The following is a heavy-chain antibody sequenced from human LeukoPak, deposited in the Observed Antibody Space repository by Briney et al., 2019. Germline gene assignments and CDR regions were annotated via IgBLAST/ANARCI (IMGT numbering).Heavy chain of an antibody. D-gene: IGHD7-27*01. J-gene: IGHJ4*02. CDR1: GFTFSDYA. CDR3: AKGTGDAGYYLDY. Sequence: GGSLRLSCAASGFTFSDYAMNWVRQAPGKGLEWVSGIRVGGELYYADSVKGRFTISRDNSENTLFLQMSGLRAEDTAVYHCAKGTGDAGYYLDYWGQGTLVTVSS. V-gene: IGHV3-23*01. CDR2: IRVGGEL.